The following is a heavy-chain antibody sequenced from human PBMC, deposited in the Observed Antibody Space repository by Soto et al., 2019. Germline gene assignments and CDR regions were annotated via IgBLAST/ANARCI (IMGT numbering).Heavy chain of an antibody. CDR3: ARDDVSRTGEEGLLDY. CDR1: GFTFSNHN. J-gene: IGHJ4*02. V-gene: IGHV3-21*01. Sequence: EVQLVESGGGLVKPGGSLRLSCTASGFTFSNHNMNWVRQAPGKGLEWLSSISGSSGFVSYADSVKGRFTISRHNAKYSVFRQMNSLRVEDTAVYFCARDDVSRTGEEGLLDYWGQGTLVTVSS. CDR2: ISGSSGFV. D-gene: IGHD7-27*01.